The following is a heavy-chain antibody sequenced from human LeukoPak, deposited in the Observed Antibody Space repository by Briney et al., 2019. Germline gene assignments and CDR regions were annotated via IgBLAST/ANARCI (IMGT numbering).Heavy chain of an antibody. CDR1: GYKLTNNW. V-gene: IGHV5-51*01. D-gene: IGHD6-13*01. CDR3: VRFGLTSSLDH. Sequence: GESLKISCKISGYKLTNNWIGWVRQVPGKGLEWMGLIYPGHSDAKYSPSFQGQVTLSVDASISTAYLQLSGLRASDTAIYYCVRFGLTSSLDHWGQGTLVTVSS. CDR2: IYPGHSDA. J-gene: IGHJ5*02.